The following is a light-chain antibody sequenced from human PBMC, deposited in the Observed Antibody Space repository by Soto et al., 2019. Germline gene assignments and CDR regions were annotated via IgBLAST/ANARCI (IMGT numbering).Light chain of an antibody. CDR1: KSVSNNY. CDR3: QQYGSSGT. V-gene: IGKV3-20*01. CDR2: GAS. J-gene: IGKJ1*01. Sequence: EIVMTQSPVTLSASPGERVTLSCRTNKSVSNNYLAWYQQKPGQAPRLLIYGASNRATGIPDRFSGSGSGTDFTLTISRLEPEDFAVYYCQQYGSSGTFGQGTKVDIK.